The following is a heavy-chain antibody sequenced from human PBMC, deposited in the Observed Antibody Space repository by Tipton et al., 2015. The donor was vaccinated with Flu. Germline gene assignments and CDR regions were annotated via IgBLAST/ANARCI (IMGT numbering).Heavy chain of an antibody. D-gene: IGHD5-12*01. J-gene: IGHJ3*02. CDR3: ARDLRGYSGYTGGDSFDI. CDR1: GGSISTSY. CDR2: ISTSGST. V-gene: IGHV4-4*07. Sequence: LRLSCTVSGGSISTSYWSWIRQPAGKGLEWIGRISTSGSTNYNASLESRVTLSRDTSKNHISLRLTSATAADTALYYCARDLRGYSGYTGGDSFDIGGRGIMVFVSS.